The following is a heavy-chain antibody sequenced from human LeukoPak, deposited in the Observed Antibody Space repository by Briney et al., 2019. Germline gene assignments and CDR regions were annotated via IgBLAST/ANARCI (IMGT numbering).Heavy chain of an antibody. J-gene: IGHJ5*02. D-gene: IGHD6-13*01. CDR3: ARPPYSSSWDPGWFDP. CDR2: ISSSSAHI. V-gene: IGHV3-21*01. Sequence: PGGSLRLSCAASGFTFSSYSMIWVRQAPGRGLEWVSSISSSSAHIYYADSVKARFTISRDNAKNSLYLQMNSLRAEDTAVYYCARPPYSSSWDPGWFDPWGQGTLITVSS. CDR1: GFTFSSYS.